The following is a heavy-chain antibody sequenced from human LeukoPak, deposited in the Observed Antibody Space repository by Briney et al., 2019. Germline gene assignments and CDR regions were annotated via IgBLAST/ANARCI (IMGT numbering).Heavy chain of an antibody. J-gene: IGHJ6*02. CDR2: IYYSGST. Sequence: SETLSLTCTVSGGSISSYYWSCIRHPPEKGLEWIGYIYYSGSTNYNPSLKSRVTISVDTSKNQFSLKLSSVTAADTAVYYCARHRSRIQLWASSVGMDVWGQGTTVTVSS. CDR3: ARHRSRIQLWASSVGMDV. CDR1: GGSISSYY. D-gene: IGHD5-18*01. V-gene: IGHV4-59*08.